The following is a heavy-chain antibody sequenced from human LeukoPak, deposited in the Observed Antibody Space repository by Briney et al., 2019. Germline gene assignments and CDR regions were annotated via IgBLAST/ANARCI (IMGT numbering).Heavy chain of an antibody. D-gene: IGHD6-19*01. CDR1: GYTFTSYY. Sequence: GASVKVSCKASGYTFTSYYMHWARQAPGQGLEWMGIINPSGGSTSYAQKFQGRVTMTRDMSTSTVYMELSSLRSEDTAVYYCAGAVAEHQFDYWGQGTLVTVSS. J-gene: IGHJ4*02. CDR2: INPSGGST. V-gene: IGHV1-46*01. CDR3: AGAVAEHQFDY.